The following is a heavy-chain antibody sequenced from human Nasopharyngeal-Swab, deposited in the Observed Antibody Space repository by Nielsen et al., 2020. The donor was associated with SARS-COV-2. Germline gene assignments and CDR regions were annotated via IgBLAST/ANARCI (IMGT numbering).Heavy chain of an antibody. Sequence: GESLKISCAASGFTFDANTMHWVRHTPEKGLQWVSLIRGDDGTYYADAVKGRFTTYRDNTKNSEYLQMNSLRTEDSALYYCAKDLPGCKGFGYWGQGTLVTVSS. CDR2: IRGDDGT. V-gene: IGHV3-43*01. D-gene: IGHD2-15*01. CDR3: AKDLPGCKGFGY. CDR1: GFTFDANT. J-gene: IGHJ4*02.